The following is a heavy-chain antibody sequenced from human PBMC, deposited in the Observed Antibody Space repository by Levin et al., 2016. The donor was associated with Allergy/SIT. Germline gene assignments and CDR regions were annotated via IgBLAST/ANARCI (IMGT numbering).Heavy chain of an antibody. J-gene: IGHJ4*02. CDR2: IYYTGNT. D-gene: IGHD1-1*01. V-gene: IGHV4-61*08. CDR3: ARSDLNWNESLDS. Sequence: SETLSLTCSVSGVSVFSGDYYWTWIRQPPGKGLEWIGYIYYTGNTIYTPSLKSRVTMSVDTSKSQFSLRLSSVTAADTAVYYCARSDLNWNESLDSWGQGTLVTVSS. CDR1: GVSVFSGDYY.